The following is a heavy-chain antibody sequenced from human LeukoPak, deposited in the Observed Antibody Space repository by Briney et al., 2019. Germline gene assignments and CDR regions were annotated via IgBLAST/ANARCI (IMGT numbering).Heavy chain of an antibody. V-gene: IGHV1-18*01. CDR1: GYTFTNYG. Sequence: ASVKVSCKAYGYTFTNYGINWVRQAPGQGLEWMGWISAYNGNTKYVQNLQGRVTMTTDTSTSTAYMELRSLRSDDTAVYYCARVDPGILTGYYPDYWGQGTLVTVSS. D-gene: IGHD3-9*01. CDR2: ISAYNGNT. J-gene: IGHJ4*02. CDR3: ARVDPGILTGYYPDY.